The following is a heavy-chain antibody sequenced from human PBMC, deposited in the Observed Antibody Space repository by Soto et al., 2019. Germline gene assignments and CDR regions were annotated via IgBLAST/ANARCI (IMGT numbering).Heavy chain of an antibody. CDR1: GGTFSSYT. J-gene: IGHJ4*02. D-gene: IGHD3-10*01. CDR3: ASDGSGPN. Sequence: QVQLVQSGAEVKKPGSSVKVSCKASGGTFSSYTISWVRQAPGQGLEWMGRIIPILGIANYAQKFKGRDTITADKSTSTAYMEMSSLRSEDTAVYYCASDGSGPNWGQGTLVTVSS. CDR2: IIPILGIA. V-gene: IGHV1-69*02.